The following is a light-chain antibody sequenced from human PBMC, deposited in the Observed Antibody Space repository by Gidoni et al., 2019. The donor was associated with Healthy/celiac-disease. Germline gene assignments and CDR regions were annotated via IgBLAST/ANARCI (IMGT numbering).Light chain of an antibody. V-gene: IGLV2-11*01. J-gene: IGLJ3*02. CDR2: DVS. CDR1: SSDVYGYNY. CDR3: CSYAGSYTLV. Sequence: SALTQPRSMSGATGQSVTITCTGTSSDVYGYNYITLYQQHPGKAPKLMIYDVSQRPSGVPDLFSGSKSGNTASLTISGLQAEDEADYYCCSYAGSYTLVFGGGTKLTVL.